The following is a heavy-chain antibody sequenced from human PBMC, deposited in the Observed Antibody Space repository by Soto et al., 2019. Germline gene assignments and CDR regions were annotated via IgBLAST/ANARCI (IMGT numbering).Heavy chain of an antibody. CDR2: INHSGST. V-gene: IGHV4-34*01. CDR1: GGSFSGYY. Sequence: SETLSLTCAVYGGSFSGYYWSWIRQPPGKGLEWIGEINHSGSTNYNPSLKSRVTISVDTSKNQFSLKLSSVTAADTAVYYCARGMVAITIFSSSYYNWFDPWGQGTLVTVSS. J-gene: IGHJ5*02. D-gene: IGHD3-9*01. CDR3: ARGMVAITIFSSSYYNWFDP.